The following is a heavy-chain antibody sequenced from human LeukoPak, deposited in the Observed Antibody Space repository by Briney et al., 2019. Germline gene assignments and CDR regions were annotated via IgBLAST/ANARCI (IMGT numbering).Heavy chain of an antibody. CDR1: GFTFSNSA. CDR2: ITSNGDRT. V-gene: IGHV3-64*01. CDR3: ARVGSWDAFDI. J-gene: IGHJ3*02. Sequence: GGSLRLSCAASGFTFSNSAMHWVRQAPGKGPEYVSAITSNGDRTYYANSVKGRFTISRDNSKNTVYLQMGSLRAEDMAVYYCARVGSWDAFDIWGQGTMVTVSS. D-gene: IGHD1-26*01.